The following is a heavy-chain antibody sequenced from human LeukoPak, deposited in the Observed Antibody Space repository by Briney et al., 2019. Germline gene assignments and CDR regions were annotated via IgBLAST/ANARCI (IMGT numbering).Heavy chain of an antibody. V-gene: IGHV3-7*01. CDR1: GFTFSSYG. Sequence: GGSLRLSCVVSGFTFSSYGMHWVRQAPGKGLEWVANIKQDGSEKYYVDSVKGRFTISRDNAKNSLYLQMNSLRAEDTAVYYCARDVVEAAADYWGQGTLVTVSS. D-gene: IGHD6-13*01. CDR2: IKQDGSEK. CDR3: ARDVVEAAADY. J-gene: IGHJ4*02.